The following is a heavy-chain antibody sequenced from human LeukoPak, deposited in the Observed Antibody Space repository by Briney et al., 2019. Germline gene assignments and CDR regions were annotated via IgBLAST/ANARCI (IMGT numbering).Heavy chain of an antibody. J-gene: IGHJ4*02. CDR2: ISSSSSTI. D-gene: IGHD3-16*01. Sequence: GGSLRLSCAASGFTFSNYGMNWVRQAPGKGLEWVSYISSSSSTIYYADSVKGRFTISRDNAKNSLYLQMNSLRAEDTAVYYCARDSDGLQGGYYFDYWGQGTLVTVSS. V-gene: IGHV3-48*01. CDR3: ARDSDGLQGGYYFDY. CDR1: GFTFSNYG.